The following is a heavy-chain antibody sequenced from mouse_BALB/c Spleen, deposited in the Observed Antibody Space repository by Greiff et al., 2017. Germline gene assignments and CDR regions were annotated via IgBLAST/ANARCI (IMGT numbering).Heavy chain of an antibody. Sequence: EVQLQESGGGLVQPGGSRKLSCAASGFTFSSFGMHWVRHAPEKGLEWVAYISSGSSTIYYADTVKGRFTISRDNPKNTLFLQMTSLRSEDTAMYYCARSQIYYDYEGAMDDWGQGTSVTVSS. J-gene: IGHJ4*01. V-gene: IGHV5-17*02. CDR1: GFTFSSFG. CDR3: ARSQIYYDYEGAMDD. D-gene: IGHD2-4*01. CDR2: ISSGSSTI.